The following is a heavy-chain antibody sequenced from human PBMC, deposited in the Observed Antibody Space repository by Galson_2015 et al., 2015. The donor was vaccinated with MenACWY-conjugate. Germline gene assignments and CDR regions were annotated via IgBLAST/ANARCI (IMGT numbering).Heavy chain of an antibody. CDR2: ISAYSGNT. CDR1: GYTFTSYD. CDR3: ARWLPGTFDDFDI. J-gene: IGHJ3*02. D-gene: IGHD5-12*01. Sequence: SVKVSCKASGYTFTSYDMTWVRQAPGQGLEWMGWISAYSGNTNNAQKLQGRVTMTTDTSTSTAYMELRSLRSDDTAVYYCARWLPGTFDDFDIWGQGTLVTVSS. V-gene: IGHV1-18*01.